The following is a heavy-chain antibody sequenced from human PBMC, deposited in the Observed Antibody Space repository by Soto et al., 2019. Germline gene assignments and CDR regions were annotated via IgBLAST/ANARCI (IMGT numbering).Heavy chain of an antibody. Sequence: PSETLSLTCTVSGGSISSGDYYWSWIRQPPGKGLEWIGYIYYSGSTYYNPSLKSRVTISVDTSKNQFSLKLSSVTAADTAVYYCARLCFSRYYYDSSGSITAAFDIWGQGTMVT. CDR2: IYYSGST. CDR1: GGSISSGDYY. V-gene: IGHV4-30-4*01. D-gene: IGHD3-22*01. CDR3: ARLCFSRYYYDSSGSITAAFDI. J-gene: IGHJ3*02.